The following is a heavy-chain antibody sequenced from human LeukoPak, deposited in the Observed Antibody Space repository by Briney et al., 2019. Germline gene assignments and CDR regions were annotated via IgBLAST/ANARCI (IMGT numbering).Heavy chain of an antibody. Sequence: ASVKVSCKASGYTFTSYGISWVRQAPGQGLEWMGWISAYNGNTNYAQKFQGRVTMTRDTSTSTVYMELSSLRSEDTAVYYCTTLTGIAVAGVSTGGGYWGQGTLVTVSS. CDR3: TTLTGIAVAGVSTGGGY. CDR1: GYTFTSYG. V-gene: IGHV1-18*01. D-gene: IGHD6-19*01. CDR2: ISAYNGNT. J-gene: IGHJ4*02.